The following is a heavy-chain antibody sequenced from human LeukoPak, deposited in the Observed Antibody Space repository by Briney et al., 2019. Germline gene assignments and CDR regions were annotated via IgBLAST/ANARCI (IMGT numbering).Heavy chain of an antibody. CDR1: GGSFSGYY. Sequence: PSETLSLTCAVYGGSFSGYYWSWIRQPPGKGLEWVGEINHSGSTNYNPSLKSRVTISGDTSKNQFSLKLSSVTAADTAVYYCARGRGIFGVVIIKGAYDYWGQGTLVTVSS. V-gene: IGHV4-34*01. CDR3: ARGRGIFGVVIIKGAYDY. CDR2: INHSGST. J-gene: IGHJ4*02. D-gene: IGHD3-3*02.